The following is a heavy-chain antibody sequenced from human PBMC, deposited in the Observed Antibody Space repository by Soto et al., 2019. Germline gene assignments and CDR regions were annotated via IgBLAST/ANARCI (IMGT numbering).Heavy chain of an antibody. Sequence: ASVKVSCNASGYTFTSYGISWLLQYPGQGLEWMGWISAYNGNTNYAQKLQGRVTMTTDTSTSTAYMELRSLRSDDTAVYYCARVGYCSGGSCYVLYGMDVWGQGTTVTVSS. CDR2: ISAYNGNT. V-gene: IGHV1-18*04. CDR1: GYTFTSYG. D-gene: IGHD2-15*01. CDR3: ARVGYCSGGSCYVLYGMDV. J-gene: IGHJ6*02.